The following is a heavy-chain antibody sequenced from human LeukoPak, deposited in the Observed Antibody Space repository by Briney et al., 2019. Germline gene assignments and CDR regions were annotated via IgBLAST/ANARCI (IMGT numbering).Heavy chain of an antibody. V-gene: IGHV3-23*01. Sequence: AGGSLRLSCAASGFPFSSSAMGWVGQAPGKGWGGVSAISNNGGYTYYADSVQGRFTISRDNSKSTLCLQMNSLRAEDTAVYYCAKQLGYCSDGSCYFPYWGQGTLVTVSS. CDR3: AKQLGYCSDGSCYFPY. CDR1: GFPFSSSA. CDR2: ISNNGGYT. D-gene: IGHD2-15*01. J-gene: IGHJ4*02.